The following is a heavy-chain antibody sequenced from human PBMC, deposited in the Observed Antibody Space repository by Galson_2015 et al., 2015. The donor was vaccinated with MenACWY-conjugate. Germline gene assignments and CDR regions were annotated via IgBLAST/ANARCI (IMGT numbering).Heavy chain of an antibody. CDR3: ARGIGQQPAATPDVFDI. Sequence: SLRLSCAASGFTFRSYSMHWVRQAPGKGLEWVAVIWYDGSKKYYGDSVKDRFTISRDNSENTLSLQMNNLRAEDTAVYYCARGIGQQPAATPDVFDIWGQGTMVAVSP. J-gene: IGHJ3*02. D-gene: IGHD2-2*01. V-gene: IGHV3-33*01. CDR2: IWYDGSKK. CDR1: GFTFRSYS.